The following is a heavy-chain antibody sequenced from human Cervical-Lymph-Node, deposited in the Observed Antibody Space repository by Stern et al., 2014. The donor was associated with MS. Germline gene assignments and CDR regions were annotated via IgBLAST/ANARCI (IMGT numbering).Heavy chain of an antibody. CDR1: GYTFTNTG. CDR2: VSTYNGNT. CDR3: ARGDDKTSYDY. Sequence: QVQLVESGAEVKKPGASVKVSCKAYGYTFTNTGINWVRLAPGQGPEWMGWVSTYNGNTKYAQKLRGRVTMTTDTSTSTAYMELRSLRSDDTAVYYCARGDDKTSYDYWGQGTLVTVSS. V-gene: IGHV1-18*01. D-gene: IGHD1-1*01. J-gene: IGHJ4*02.